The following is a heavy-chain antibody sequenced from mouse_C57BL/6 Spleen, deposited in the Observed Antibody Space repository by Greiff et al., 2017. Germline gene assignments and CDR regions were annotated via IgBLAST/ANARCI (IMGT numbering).Heavy chain of an antibody. CDR2: IRSKSSNYAT. V-gene: IGHV10-3*01. D-gene: IGHD2-2*01. CDR3: VRARIYYGYDRYFDV. CDR1: GFTFNTYA. Sequence: EVKLVESGGGLVQPKGSLKLSCAASGFTFNTYAMHWVRQAPGQGLEWVARIRSKSSNYATYYADSVKDRFTISRDDSQSMLYLQMNNLKTEDTAMYYCVRARIYYGYDRYFDVWGTGTTVTVSS. J-gene: IGHJ1*03.